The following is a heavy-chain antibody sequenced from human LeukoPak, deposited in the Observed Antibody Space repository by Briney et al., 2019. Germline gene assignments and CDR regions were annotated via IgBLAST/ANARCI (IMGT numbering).Heavy chain of an antibody. J-gene: IGHJ4*02. CDR1: GGTFSSYA. D-gene: IGHD6-13*01. CDR3: ARGSSRAPYYFDY. V-gene: IGHV1-69*04. Sequence: AAVKVSCKASGGTFSSYAISGVRQAPGQGLEWMGRIIPILGIANYAQKFQGRVTITADKSTSTAYMELSSLRSEDTAVYYCARGSSRAPYYFDYWGQGTLVTVSS. CDR2: IIPILGIA.